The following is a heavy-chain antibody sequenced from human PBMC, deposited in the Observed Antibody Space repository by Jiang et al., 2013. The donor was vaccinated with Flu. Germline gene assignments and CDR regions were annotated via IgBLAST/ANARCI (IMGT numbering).Heavy chain of an antibody. D-gene: IGHD4-23*01. Sequence: VQLVESGAEVKKPGASVKVSCKASGYTFTSYYMHWVRQAPGQGLEWMGIINPSGGSTSYAQKFQGRVTMTRDTSTSTVYMELSSLRSEDTAVYYCAVIGGTPAYFDYWGQGTLVTVSS. CDR3: AVIGGTPAYFDY. V-gene: IGHV1-46*01. CDR2: INPSGGST. CDR1: GYTFTSYY. J-gene: IGHJ4*02.